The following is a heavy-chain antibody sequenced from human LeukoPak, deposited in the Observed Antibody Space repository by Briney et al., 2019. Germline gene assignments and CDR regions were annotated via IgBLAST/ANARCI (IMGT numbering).Heavy chain of an antibody. V-gene: IGHV3-30*03. D-gene: IGHD2-2*01. CDR2: ISYDGTNE. CDR1: GFTFSSYT. J-gene: IGHJ4*02. CDR3: ATVRAGYCTSTSCYSAFDY. Sequence: PGGSLRLSCAASGFTFSSYTMNWVRQAPGKGLEWVALISYDGTNEYYADSLKGRFTISRDTSKNTLFLQMDSLRAEDTAVYYCATVRAGYCTSTSCYSAFDYWGQGTLVTVSS.